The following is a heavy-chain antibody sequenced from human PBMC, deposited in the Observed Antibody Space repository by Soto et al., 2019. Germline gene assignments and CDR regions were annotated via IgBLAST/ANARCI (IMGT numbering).Heavy chain of an antibody. V-gene: IGHV4-59*01. CDR2: IYYSGST. Sequence: SETLSLTCTVSGGSISSYYRSWIRQPPGKGLEWIGYIYYSGSTNYNPSLKSRVTISVDTSKNQFSLKLSSVTAADTAVYYCARIHYDFWSGYYHPYYYYGMDVWGQGTTVTVS. CDR1: GGSISSYY. D-gene: IGHD3-3*01. CDR3: ARIHYDFWSGYYHPYYYYGMDV. J-gene: IGHJ6*02.